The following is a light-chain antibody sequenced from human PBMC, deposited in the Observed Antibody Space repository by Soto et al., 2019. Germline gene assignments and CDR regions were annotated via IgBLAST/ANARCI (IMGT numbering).Light chain of an antibody. J-gene: IGLJ2*01. V-gene: IGLV2-8*01. CDR3: SSHAGSINVA. CDR2: EVS. Sequence: QSALTQPPSASGSPGQSVTISCTGSSSDVGGYNYVSWYQQHPGKAPKLMIYEVSKRPSGVPDRFSGSKSGNTASLTVSGLQAEDEADYYCSSHAGSINVAFGGGTKLTVL. CDR1: SSDVGGYNY.